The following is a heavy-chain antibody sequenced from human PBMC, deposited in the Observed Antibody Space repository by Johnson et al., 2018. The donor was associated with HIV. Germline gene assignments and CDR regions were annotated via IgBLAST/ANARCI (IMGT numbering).Heavy chain of an antibody. CDR2: ISSSGSTI. D-gene: IGHD1-7*01. J-gene: IGHJ3*02. V-gene: IGHV3-11*04. CDR3: AKDQWYNWNYVSPDAFDI. CDR1: GFTFTDYY. Sequence: QVQLVESGGGLVQPGRSLRLSCAASGFTFTDYYMTWVRQAPGKGLEWVSYISSSGSTIYYADSVKGRFTISRDNAKNSLYLQMKSLRAEDTAVYYCAKDQWYNWNYVSPDAFDIWGQGTMVTVSS.